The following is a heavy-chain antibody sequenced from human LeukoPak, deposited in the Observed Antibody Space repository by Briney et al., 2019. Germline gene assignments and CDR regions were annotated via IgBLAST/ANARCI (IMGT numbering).Heavy chain of an antibody. CDR1: GYTFTGYY. Sequence: ASVKVSCKASGYTFTGYYMHWVRQAPGQGLEWMGWINPNSGGTNYAQKFQGWVTMTRDTSISTAYMELSRLRSDDTAVYYCARGYYDSSGYYSRYYYYGMDVWGQGTTVTVSS. V-gene: IGHV1-2*04. D-gene: IGHD3-22*01. CDR2: INPNSGGT. CDR3: ARGYYDSSGYYSRYYYYGMDV. J-gene: IGHJ6*02.